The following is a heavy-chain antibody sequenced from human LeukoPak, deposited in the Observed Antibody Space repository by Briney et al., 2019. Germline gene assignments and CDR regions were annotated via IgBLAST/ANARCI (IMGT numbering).Heavy chain of an antibody. V-gene: IGHV3-74*01. D-gene: IGHD5-18*01. Sequence: GGSLRLSCAASGFTISSHWVHWVRQVPGKGLVWVSRINSDGSSISYADSVKGRFTTSRDNAKNTLYLQMNSLRVEDTAVYHCTSDTVDTAVGIDYWGQGTLVTVSS. CDR1: GFTISSHW. CDR2: INSDGSSI. CDR3: TSDTVDTAVGIDY. J-gene: IGHJ4*02.